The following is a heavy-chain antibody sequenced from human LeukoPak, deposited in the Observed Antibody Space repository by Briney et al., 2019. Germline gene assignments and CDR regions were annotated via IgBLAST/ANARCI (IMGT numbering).Heavy chain of an antibody. V-gene: IGHV1-18*01. CDR1: GYTFTSYG. Sequence: ASVKVSCKASGYTFTSYGISWVRQAPGQGLEWMGWISAYNGNTNYAQKLQGRVTMTTDTSTSTAYMELRSLRSDDTTVYSCARDTPYSSGWYGLKAFDIWGQGTMVTVSS. CDR3: ARDTPYSSGWYGLKAFDI. D-gene: IGHD6-19*01. CDR2: ISAYNGNT. J-gene: IGHJ3*02.